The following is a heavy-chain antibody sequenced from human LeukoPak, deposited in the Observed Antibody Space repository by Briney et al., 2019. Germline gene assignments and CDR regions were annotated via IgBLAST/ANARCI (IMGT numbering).Heavy chain of an antibody. CDR2: INQDGSEK. V-gene: IGHV3-7*01. CDR1: GFTFSSLW. CDR3: ARDLKYYDFWSGPDY. J-gene: IGHJ4*02. Sequence: GGSLRLSCAASGFTFSSLWMTWVRQAPGKGLEWVANINQDGSEKYFVDSVKGRFTISRDNAKNSLYLQMNSLRAEDTAVYYCARDLKYYDFWSGPDYWGQGTLVTVSS. D-gene: IGHD3-3*01.